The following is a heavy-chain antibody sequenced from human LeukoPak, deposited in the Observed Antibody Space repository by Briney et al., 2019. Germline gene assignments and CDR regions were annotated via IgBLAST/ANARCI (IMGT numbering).Heavy chain of an antibody. CDR2: INADGSEL. D-gene: IGHD2-2*01. V-gene: IGHV3-7*01. CDR3: SSLGRGRYCSDTTCSDFYFMDV. CDR1: GFSFSDNW. Sequence: GGSLRLSCAASGFSFSDNWMTWVRQPPGERLEWGANINADGSELYSVDSVKGRFTISRDNAKNSLSLQMHSLKVEDTAIYFCSSLGRGRYCSDTTCSDFYFMDVWGTGTTVIVSS. J-gene: IGHJ6*03.